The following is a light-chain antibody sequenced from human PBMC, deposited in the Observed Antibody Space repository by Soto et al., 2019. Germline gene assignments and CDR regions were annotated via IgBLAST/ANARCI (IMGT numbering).Light chain of an antibody. J-gene: IGKJ1*01. CDR3: HQYNNWPPWT. Sequence: EIVMTQSPATLSVSPGERATLSCRASQSVSSNLAWYQQKPGQAPRLLIYGASTRATGIPARFSGSGSGTEFPLTISSLQSEDFALYYCHQYNNWPPWTFGQGTKVELK. V-gene: IGKV3-15*01. CDR1: QSVSSN. CDR2: GAS.